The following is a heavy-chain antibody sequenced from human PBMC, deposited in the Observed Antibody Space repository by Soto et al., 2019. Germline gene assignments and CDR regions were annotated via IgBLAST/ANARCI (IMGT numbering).Heavy chain of an antibody. CDR2: MNPNSGNT. V-gene: IGHV1-8*01. Sequence: XSVKVACKASGYPFTSYDSNWVRQATGQGLEWMGWMNPNSGNTGYAQKFQGRVTMTRNTSTSTAYMELSSLRSEDTAVYYCERGGLPPPGGMDVWGQGTTVTVSS. D-gene: IGHD2-2*01. CDR1: GYPFTSYD. CDR3: ERGGLPPPGGMDV. J-gene: IGHJ6*02.